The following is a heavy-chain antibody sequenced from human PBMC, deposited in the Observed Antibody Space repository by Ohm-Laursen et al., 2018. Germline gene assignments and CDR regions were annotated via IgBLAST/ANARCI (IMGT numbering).Heavy chain of an antibody. CDR1: GFTFSSYW. D-gene: IGHD3-22*01. V-gene: IGHV3-7*03. J-gene: IGHJ4*02. CDR3: AKDLGDSSGYYPDY. Sequence: GSLRLSCSASGFTFSSYWMSWLRQAPGKGLEWVANIKQDGSVKHYVASVKDRFTVSRDNAKNSLYLQMSSLRAEDTAVYYCAKDLGDSSGYYPDYWGQGTLVTVSS. CDR2: IKQDGSVK.